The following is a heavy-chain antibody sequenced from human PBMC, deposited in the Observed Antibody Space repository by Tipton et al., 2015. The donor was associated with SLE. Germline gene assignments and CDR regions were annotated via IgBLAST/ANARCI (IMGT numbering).Heavy chain of an antibody. CDR2: ISYDGSNK. CDR3: AKTSWRSGRSP. Sequence: RSLRLSCAASGFTFSSYAMHWVRQAPGKGLEWVAVISYDGSNKYYADSVKGRFTISRDNSKNTLYLQMDSLRAEDTAVYYCAKTSWRSGRSPWGQRTLVNGSS. V-gene: IGHV3-30-3*02. CDR1: GFTFSSYA. D-gene: IGHD1-26*01. J-gene: IGHJ5*02.